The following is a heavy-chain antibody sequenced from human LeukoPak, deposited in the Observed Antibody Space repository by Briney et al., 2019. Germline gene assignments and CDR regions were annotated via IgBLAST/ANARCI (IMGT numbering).Heavy chain of an antibody. CDR3: ARDAGRHSAFDI. CDR2: IYYSGST. V-gene: IGHV4-39*07. Sequence: SETLSLTCTVSGGSISSSSYYWGWIRQPPGKGLEWIGSIYYSGSTYYNPSLKSRVTISVDTSKNQFSLKLSSVTAADTAVYYCARDAGRHSAFDIWGQGTMVTVSS. CDR1: GGSISSSSYY. J-gene: IGHJ3*02.